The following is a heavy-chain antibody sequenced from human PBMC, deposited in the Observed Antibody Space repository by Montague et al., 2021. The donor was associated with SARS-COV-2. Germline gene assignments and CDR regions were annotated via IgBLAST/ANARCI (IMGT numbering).Heavy chain of an antibody. CDR2: ISSSNSYI. CDR1: GLTFSSYS. CDR3: AREGGIAARLSFDH. D-gene: IGHD6-6*01. J-gene: IGHJ5*02. V-gene: IGHV3-21*01. Sequence: SLRLSCAASGLTFSSYSMNWVRQAPGKGLEWVSSISSSNSYICYADSLKGRFTISRDNAKNSLYLQMNSLRAEDTAVYYCAREGGIAARLSFDHWGQGTLVTVSS.